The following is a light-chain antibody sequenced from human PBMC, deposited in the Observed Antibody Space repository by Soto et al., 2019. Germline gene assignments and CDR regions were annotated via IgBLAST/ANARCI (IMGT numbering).Light chain of an antibody. CDR3: DSYTSTNTLV. Sequence: QSALTQPASVSGSPGQSITISCTGTSGDVGGYNFVSWYQQHPGKAPKLMIYEVTKRPSGVSSRFSGSKSGNTASLTISGLQAEDEANSYCDSYTSTNTLVFGGGTKLTVL. V-gene: IGLV2-14*03. J-gene: IGLJ2*01. CDR1: SGDVGGYNF. CDR2: EVT.